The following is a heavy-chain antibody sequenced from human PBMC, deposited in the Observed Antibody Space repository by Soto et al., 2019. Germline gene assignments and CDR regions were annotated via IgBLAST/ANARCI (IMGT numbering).Heavy chain of an antibody. J-gene: IGHJ5*01. D-gene: IGHD2-15*01. CDR1: GDSISTVDYF. CDR2: IYKSATT. V-gene: IGHV4-30-4*01. Sequence: SETLSLTCSVSGDSISTVDYFWAWVRQPPGQALEYIGYIYKSATTYYNPSFESRVAISLNTSKSQFSLNVTSLTAADTAVYFCARGRYCLTGRCFPNWFDSWGQGTLVTVSS. CDR3: ARGRYCLTGRCFPNWFDS.